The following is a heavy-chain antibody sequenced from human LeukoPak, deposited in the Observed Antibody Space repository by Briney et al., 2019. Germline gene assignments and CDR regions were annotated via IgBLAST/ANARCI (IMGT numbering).Heavy chain of an antibody. CDR2: IWYDGSNK. CDR3: ARDPRYGGIVD. V-gene: IGHV3-33*01. D-gene: IGHD4-23*01. Sequence: GGSLRLSCAASGFTFHSYGMQWVRQAPGKGLEWVAVIWYDGSNKYYADSVKGRFIISRDNSQNTLYLQMNSLRAEDTAVYYCARDPRYGGIVDWGQGTLVTVSS. J-gene: IGHJ4*02. CDR1: GFTFHSYG.